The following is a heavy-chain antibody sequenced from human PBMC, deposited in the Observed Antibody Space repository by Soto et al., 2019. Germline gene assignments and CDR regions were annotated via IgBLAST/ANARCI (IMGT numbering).Heavy chain of an antibody. Sequence: GGSLRVSCAASGFTFSSYSMSWVRQAPGKGLEWVSAISGSGGSTYYADSVKGRFTISRDNSKNTLYLQMNSLRAEDTAVYYCAKDFYSSSSHGAFDIWGQGTMVTVSS. CDR1: GFTFSSYS. J-gene: IGHJ3*02. CDR2: ISGSGGST. V-gene: IGHV3-23*01. D-gene: IGHD6-6*01. CDR3: AKDFYSSSSHGAFDI.